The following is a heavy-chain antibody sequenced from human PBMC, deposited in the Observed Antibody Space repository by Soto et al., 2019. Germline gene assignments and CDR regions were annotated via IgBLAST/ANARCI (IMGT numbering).Heavy chain of an antibody. D-gene: IGHD6-19*01. V-gene: IGHV3-30-3*01. CDR1: GFTFSSYA. CDR2: ISYDGSNK. CDR3: ARPYSSGWYGDLDY. Sequence: QVQLVESGGGVVQPGRSLRLSCTASGFTFSSYAMHWVRQAPGKGLEWVEVISYDGSNKYYADSVKGRCTISKDNSKNTMYMQMNSLRVEDTAVYYCARPYSSGWYGDLDYWGQGTLVTVSS. J-gene: IGHJ4*02.